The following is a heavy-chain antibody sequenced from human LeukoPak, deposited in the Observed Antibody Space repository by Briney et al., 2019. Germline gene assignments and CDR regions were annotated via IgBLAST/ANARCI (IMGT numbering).Heavy chain of an antibody. J-gene: IGHJ6*02. CDR2: ISYDGSNK. CDR3: ARGYYYYGMDV. V-gene: IGHV3-30-3*01. CDR1: GFTFSSYA. Sequence: GRSLRLSCAASGFTFSSYAMHWVRQAPGKGLEWVAVISYDGSNKYYADSVKGRFTISRDNPKNTLYLQMNSLRAEDTAVYYCARGYYYYGMDVWGQGTTVTVSS.